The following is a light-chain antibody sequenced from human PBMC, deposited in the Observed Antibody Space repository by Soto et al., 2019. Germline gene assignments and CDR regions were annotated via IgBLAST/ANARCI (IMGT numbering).Light chain of an antibody. CDR3: QQRSNWPST. CDR1: QSVSGY. CDR2: DAS. J-gene: IGKJ4*01. V-gene: IGKV3-11*01. Sequence: EIVLTQSPATLSSSPGQRATLSCRASQSVSGYFACYQQKPGQAPRLLMYDASNRATGIPARFSGSGSGTDFTLTISSLEPEDFAVYYCQQRSNWPSTFGGGTKVEIK.